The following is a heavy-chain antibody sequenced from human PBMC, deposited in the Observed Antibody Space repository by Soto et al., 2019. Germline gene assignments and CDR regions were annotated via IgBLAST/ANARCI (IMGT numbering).Heavy chain of an antibody. CDR3: ARGTNYGDYVDY. D-gene: IGHD4-17*01. CDR1: GGSFRGYY. Sequence: SETLSLTCAVYGGSFRGYYWSWIRQPPGKGLEWIGYIYYSGSTNYNPSLKSRVTISVDTSKNQFSLKLSSVTAADTAVYYCARGTNYGDYVDYWGQGTLVTVSS. CDR2: IYYSGST. V-gene: IGHV4-59*01. J-gene: IGHJ4*02.